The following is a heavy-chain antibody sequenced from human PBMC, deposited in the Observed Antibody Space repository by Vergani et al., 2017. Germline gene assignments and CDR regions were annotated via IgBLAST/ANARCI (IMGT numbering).Heavy chain of an antibody. D-gene: IGHD3-22*01. CDR1: GFTFSSYG. CDR2: IWYDGSNK. CDR3: ARENYDSSGISRLYYFDY. V-gene: IGHV3-33*01. J-gene: IGHJ4*02. Sequence: QVQLVESGGGVVQPGRSLRLFCAASGFTFSSYGMHWVRQAPGKGLEWVAVIWYDGSNKYYADSVKGRFTISRDNSKNTLYLQMNSLRAEDTAVYYCARENYDSSGISRLYYFDYWGQGTLVTVSS.